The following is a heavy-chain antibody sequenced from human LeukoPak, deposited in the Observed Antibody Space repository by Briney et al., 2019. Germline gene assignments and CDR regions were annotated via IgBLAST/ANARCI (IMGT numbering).Heavy chain of an antibody. CDR3: ARDLYGGNSDAFDI. V-gene: IGHV4-61*02. Sequence: PSETLSLTCTVSGGSISSGSYYWSWIRQPAGKGLEWIGRIYTSGSTNYNPSLKSRVTISVDTSKNQFSLKLSSVTAADTAVYYCARDLYGGNSDAFDIWGQGTMVTVSS. CDR1: GGSISSGSYY. J-gene: IGHJ3*02. D-gene: IGHD4-23*01. CDR2: IYTSGST.